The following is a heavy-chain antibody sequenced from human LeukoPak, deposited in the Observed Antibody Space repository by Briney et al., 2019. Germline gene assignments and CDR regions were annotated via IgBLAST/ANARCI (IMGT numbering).Heavy chain of an antibody. CDR1: GFTFSSYS. CDR2: ISSSSSTI. J-gene: IGHJ6*03. CDR3: AREGTYSNLYYYYYCMDV. D-gene: IGHD4-11*01. V-gene: IGHV3-48*01. Sequence: GGSLRLSCAASGFTFSSYSMNWVRQAPGKGLEWVSYISSSSSTIYYADSVKGRFTISRDNAKNSLYLQMNSLRAEDTAVYYCAREGTYSNLYYYYYCMDVWGKGTTVTIS.